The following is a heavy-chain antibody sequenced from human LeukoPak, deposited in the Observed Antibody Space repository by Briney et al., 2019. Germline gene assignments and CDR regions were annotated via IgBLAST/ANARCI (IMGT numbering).Heavy chain of an antibody. J-gene: IGHJ6*02. Sequence: ASVKVSCKASGYTFTSYDINWVRQATGQGLEWMGWMNPNSGNTGYAQKFQGRVTMTRNTSISTAYMELSSLRSEDTAVYYCARADIVVVPAATDPYYYYDMDVWGQGTTVTVSS. CDR3: ARADIVVVPAATDPYYYYDMDV. CDR1: GYTFTSYD. D-gene: IGHD2-2*01. CDR2: MNPNSGNT. V-gene: IGHV1-8*01.